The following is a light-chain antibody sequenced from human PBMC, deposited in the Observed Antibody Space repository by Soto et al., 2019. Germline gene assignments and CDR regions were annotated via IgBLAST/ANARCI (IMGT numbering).Light chain of an antibody. Sequence: QSVLTQPASVSGSPGQSITISCTGTTNDVGAYDYVSWYQHHPGKAPRLMIFDVSDRPSGVSNRFSGSKSGTTASLTISGLQAEDEAYYYCTSYTTGDTLAFGGGTKLTVL. CDR2: DVS. CDR3: TSYTTGDTLA. CDR1: TNDVGAYDY. V-gene: IGLV2-14*03. J-gene: IGLJ2*01.